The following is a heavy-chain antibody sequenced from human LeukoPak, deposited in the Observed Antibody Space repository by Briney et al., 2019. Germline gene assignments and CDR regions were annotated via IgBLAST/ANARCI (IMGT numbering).Heavy chain of an antibody. CDR2: INHSGST. CDR1: GGSFSGYY. V-gene: IGHV4-34*01. D-gene: IGHD3-9*01. Sequence: PSETLSLTCAVYGGSFSGYYWSWIRQPPGKGLEWIREINHSGSTNYNPSLKSRVTISVDTSKNQFSLKLSSVTAADTAVYYCASTDYDILTGCGWGQGTLVTVSS. J-gene: IGHJ4*02. CDR3: ASTDYDILTGCG.